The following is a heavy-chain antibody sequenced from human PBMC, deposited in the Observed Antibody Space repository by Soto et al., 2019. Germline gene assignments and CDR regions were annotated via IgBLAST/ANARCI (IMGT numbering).Heavy chain of an antibody. CDR3: AIGHSSGGDVGGYRSQAS. Sequence: ASVKVSCKASGYSFTSYFVHWLRRAPGHSLEWMGWINVGNGDTTYSHSFQGRVTITGDIPASTAYVELTSLTSEDTAVYYCAIGHSSGGDVGGYRSQASWAQGTLVPVSS. CDR1: GYSFTSYF. J-gene: IGHJ1*01. CDR2: INVGNGDT. V-gene: IGHV1-3*01. D-gene: IGHD6-19*01.